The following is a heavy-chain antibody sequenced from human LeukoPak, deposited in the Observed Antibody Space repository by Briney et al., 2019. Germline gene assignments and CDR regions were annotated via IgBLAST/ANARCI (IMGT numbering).Heavy chain of an antibody. Sequence: SETLSLTCAVYGGSFSGYYWSWIRQPPGKGLEWIGEINHSGSTNYNPSLKSRVTISVDTSKNQFSLKLSSVTAADTAVYYCASQTTMGPDYWGQGTLVTVSS. CDR1: GGSFSGYY. CDR3: ASQTTMGPDY. CDR2: INHSGST. D-gene: IGHD3-10*01. V-gene: IGHV4-34*01. J-gene: IGHJ4*02.